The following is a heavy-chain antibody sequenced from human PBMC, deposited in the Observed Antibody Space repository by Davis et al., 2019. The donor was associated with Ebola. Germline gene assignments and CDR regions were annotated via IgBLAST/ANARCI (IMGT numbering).Heavy chain of an antibody. CDR3: ARVWWMFAHADW. Sequence: ASVKVSCKASGYTFSTYGITWVRQAPGQGLEWMGWISTFNGNTNYAQKLQGRVTMTTDTSTSTAYMDLRNLRSDDTAVYYCARVWWMFAHADWWGQGTLVTVSS. D-gene: IGHD2-21*01. CDR1: GYTFSTYG. J-gene: IGHJ4*02. CDR2: ISTFNGNT. V-gene: IGHV1-18*01.